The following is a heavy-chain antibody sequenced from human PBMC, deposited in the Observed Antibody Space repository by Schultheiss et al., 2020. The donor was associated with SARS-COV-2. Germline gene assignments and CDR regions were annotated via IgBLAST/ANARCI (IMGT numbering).Heavy chain of an antibody. Sequence: SQTLSLTCAISGDSVSSNSAAWNWIRQSPSRGLEWLGRTYFRSQWYDDYAVSVKSRITINPDTSKNQFSLHLNSVTPEDTAVYFCARMSGNAFDIWGQGTLVTVSS. J-gene: IGHJ3*02. V-gene: IGHV6-1*01. CDR1: GDSVSSNSAA. CDR3: ARMSGNAFDI. D-gene: IGHD1-26*01. CDR2: TYFRSQWYD.